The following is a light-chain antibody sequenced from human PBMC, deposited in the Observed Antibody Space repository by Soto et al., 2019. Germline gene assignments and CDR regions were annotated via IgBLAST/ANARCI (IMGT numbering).Light chain of an antibody. Sequence: QSGLTQPASVSGSPGQSITISCAGTSGEVGGYNHVAWYQQHPGKAPKLMIYGVSKRPSGVSNRFSGSKSGNTASLNISGLQAEDEADYYCISYTGSSTSYVFGTGPK. CDR1: SGEVGGYNH. CDR2: GVS. J-gene: IGLJ1*01. V-gene: IGLV2-14*01. CDR3: ISYTGSSTSYV.